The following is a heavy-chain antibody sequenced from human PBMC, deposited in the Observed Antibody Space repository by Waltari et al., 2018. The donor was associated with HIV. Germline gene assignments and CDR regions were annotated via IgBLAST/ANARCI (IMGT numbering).Heavy chain of an antibody. V-gene: IGHV1-2*02. CDR3: ARDIFRSSWYGFGYYGMDV. CDR2: INPNSGGT. D-gene: IGHD6-13*01. J-gene: IGHJ6*02. CDR1: GYTFTGYY. Sequence: QVQLVQSGAEVKKPGASVKVSCKASGYTFTGYYMHWVRQAPGQGLEWMGWINPNSGGTNYAQKFQGRVTMTRDTSISTAYMELSRLRSDDTAVYYCARDIFRSSWYGFGYYGMDVWGQGTTVTVSS.